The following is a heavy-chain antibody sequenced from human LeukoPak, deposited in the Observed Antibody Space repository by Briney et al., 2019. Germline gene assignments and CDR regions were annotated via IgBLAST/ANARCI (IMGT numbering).Heavy chain of an antibody. CDR1: GYTFTSYG. Sequence: ASVKVSCTASGYTFTSYGISWVRQAPGQGLEWMGWISAYNGNTNYAQKLQGRVTMTTDTSTSTAYMELRSLRSDDAAVYYCARLYSSSWYEFLDYWGQGTLVTVSS. CDR3: ARLYSSSWYEFLDY. V-gene: IGHV1-18*01. CDR2: ISAYNGNT. D-gene: IGHD6-13*01. J-gene: IGHJ4*02.